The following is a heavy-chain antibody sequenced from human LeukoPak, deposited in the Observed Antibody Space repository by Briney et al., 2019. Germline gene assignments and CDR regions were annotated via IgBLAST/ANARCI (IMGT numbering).Heavy chain of an antibody. CDR3: ARVGRVGEWFDP. D-gene: IGHD1-26*01. J-gene: IGHJ5*02. CDR1: GGSLSSYY. CDR2: IYYSGST. Sequence: SETLSLTCTVSGGSLSSYYWSWIRQPPGKGLEWIGYIYYSGSTNYNPSLKSRVTMSVDTSKNQFSLKLSSVTAADTAVYYCARVGRVGEWFDPWGQGTLVTVPS. V-gene: IGHV4-59*12.